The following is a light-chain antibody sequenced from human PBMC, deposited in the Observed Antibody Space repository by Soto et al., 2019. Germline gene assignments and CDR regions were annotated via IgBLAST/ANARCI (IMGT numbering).Light chain of an antibody. CDR1: QSVTSIY. Sequence: EIVLTQSPGALSLSPGERATLSCRASQSVTSIYLAWYQQKPGQAPRRHMHEVFKFAVGVPDGFSGSVSGTEFTVSISRLEPEGFTVDYCQHYGFRPRTFGQGTKVEIK. CDR2: EVF. V-gene: IGKV3-20*01. CDR3: QHYGFRPRT. J-gene: IGKJ1*01.